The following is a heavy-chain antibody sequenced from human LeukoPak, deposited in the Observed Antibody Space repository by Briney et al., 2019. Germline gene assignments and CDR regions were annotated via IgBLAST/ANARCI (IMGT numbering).Heavy chain of an antibody. CDR1: GGTFSSYA. V-gene: IGHV1-69*04. Sequence: SVKVSCKASGGTFSSYAISWVRQAPGQGLEWMGRIIPILGIANYAQKFQGRVTITADKSTSTAYMELSSLRSEDTAVYYCARGGRVPAAIDYWGQGTLVTVSS. D-gene: IGHD2-2*01. J-gene: IGHJ4*02. CDR2: IIPILGIA. CDR3: ARGGRVPAAIDY.